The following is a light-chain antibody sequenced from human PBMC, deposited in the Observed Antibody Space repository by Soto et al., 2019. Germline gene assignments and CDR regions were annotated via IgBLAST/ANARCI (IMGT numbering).Light chain of an antibody. CDR3: SSYAGSNNPPYV. CDR2: EVN. Sequence: QSVLTQPASVSGSPGQSITISCTGTSRDVGGFNYVSWHQQHPGKAPKLILYEVNKRPSGVPDRFSGSKSGNTASLTVSGLQAEDEADYYCSSYAGSNNPPYVFGTGTKLTVL. V-gene: IGLV2-8*01. CDR1: SRDVGGFNY. J-gene: IGLJ1*01.